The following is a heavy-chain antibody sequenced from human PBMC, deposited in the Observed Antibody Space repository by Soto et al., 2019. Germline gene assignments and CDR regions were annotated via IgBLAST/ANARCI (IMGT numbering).Heavy chain of an antibody. D-gene: IGHD3-16*01. CDR1: GASIRSYH. CDR2: IQHTGNT. CDR3: AKDVSSRRWFDP. J-gene: IGHJ5*02. Sequence: SEALSRTCAVSGASIRSYHWIILGQPAGKGLEWIGRIQHTGNTNYNPSLKSRVTMSADTSKNQISLKMTSVTAADTAVYFCAKDVSSRRWFDPWGQGVRVTVSS. V-gene: IGHV4-4*07.